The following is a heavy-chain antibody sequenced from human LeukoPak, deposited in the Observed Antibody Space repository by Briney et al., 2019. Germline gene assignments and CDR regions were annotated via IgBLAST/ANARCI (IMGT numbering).Heavy chain of an antibody. CDR1: GGSIASGNYY. J-gene: IGHJ1*01. V-gene: IGHV4-61*02. CDR2: IYPSGNT. Sequence: SQTLSLTCTVSGGSIASGNYYWSWIRRPAGKGLEWVGRIYPSGNTNYNPSLKSRVTMSVDTSKNQFSLKLSSVTVADTAVYYCARIQIAAPDYPAEYFQHWGQGTLVTVSS. CDR3: ARIQIAAPDYPAEYFQH. D-gene: IGHD6-13*01.